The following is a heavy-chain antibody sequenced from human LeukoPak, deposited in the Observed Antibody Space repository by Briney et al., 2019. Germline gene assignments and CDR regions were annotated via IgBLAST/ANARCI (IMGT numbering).Heavy chain of an antibody. CDR3: VRAGGWQWLGNWFDP. D-gene: IGHD6-19*01. Sequence: SQTLSLTCAISGDSVSSNSVAWNWIRQSPSRGLEWLGRTYYRSNWYNDYSVSVKGRITINPDTSKNQFSLQLRSVTPEDTAVYYCVRAGGWQWLGNWFDPWGQGTLVTVSS. J-gene: IGHJ5*02. V-gene: IGHV6-1*01. CDR1: GDSVSSNSVA. CDR2: TYYRSNWYN.